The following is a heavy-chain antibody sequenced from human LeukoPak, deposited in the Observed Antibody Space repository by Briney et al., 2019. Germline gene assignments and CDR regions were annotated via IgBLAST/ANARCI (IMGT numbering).Heavy chain of an antibody. V-gene: IGHV1-18*01. CDR2: ISAYNGNT. J-gene: IGHJ4*02. CDR3: ARDRSLPAASYFDY. D-gene: IGHD2-2*01. CDR1: GYTFTSYG. Sequence: ASVKVSCKASGYTFTSYGISWVRQAPGQGLEWMGWISAYNGNTNYAQKLQGRVTMTTDTSTSKAYMELRSLRSDATAVYYCARDRSLPAASYFDYWGQGTLVTVSS.